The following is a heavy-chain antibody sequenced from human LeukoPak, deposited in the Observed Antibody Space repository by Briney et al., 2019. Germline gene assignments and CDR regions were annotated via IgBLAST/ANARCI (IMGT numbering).Heavy chain of an antibody. CDR1: GFTFSSYA. CDR2: ISYDGSNK. CDR3: ARKRGVGHDAFDI. Sequence: GGSLRLSCAASGFTFSSYAMHWVRQAPGKGLEWVAVISYDGSNKYYADSVKGRFTISRDNSKNTLYLQMNSLRAEDTAVYYCARKRGVGHDAFDIWGQGTMVTVSS. J-gene: IGHJ3*02. V-gene: IGHV3-30-3*01.